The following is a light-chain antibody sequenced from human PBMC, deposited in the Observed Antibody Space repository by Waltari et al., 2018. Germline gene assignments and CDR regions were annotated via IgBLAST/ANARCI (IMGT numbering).Light chain of an antibody. CDR3: QQYNTYSYT. V-gene: IGKV1-5*03. J-gene: IGKJ2*01. CDR2: KAS. CDR1: QSLSTW. Sequence: DIQMTQSPSTLSASVGDRVTITCRASQSLSTWLAWYQQKPGEAPKLLIYKASILESGVPSRFSSSGSGTEFTLTISSLQPDDFATYYCQQYNTYSYTFGQGTKVEI.